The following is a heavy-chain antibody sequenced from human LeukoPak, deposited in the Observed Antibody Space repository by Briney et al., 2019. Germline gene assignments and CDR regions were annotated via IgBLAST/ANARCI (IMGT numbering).Heavy chain of an antibody. D-gene: IGHD6-19*01. J-gene: IGHJ4*02. CDR3: ARSAVAGPKDY. CDR1: GGSISSGDYY. Sequence: SQTLSLTCTVSGGSISSGDYYWSWLRQPPGKGLEWIGYIYYSGSTYYNPSLKSRVTISVDTSKNQFSLKLSSVTAADTAVYYCARSAVAGPKDYWGQGTLVTVSS. V-gene: IGHV4-30-4*08. CDR2: IYYSGST.